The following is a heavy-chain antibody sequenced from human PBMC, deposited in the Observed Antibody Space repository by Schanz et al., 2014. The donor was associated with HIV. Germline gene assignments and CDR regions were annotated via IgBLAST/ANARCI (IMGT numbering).Heavy chain of an antibody. CDR3: ARDKSGITSFGVVNGYYYSMDL. CDR1: GFTFDSYG. D-gene: IGHD3-3*01. CDR2: ISYDGRNK. J-gene: IGHJ6*02. V-gene: IGHV3-30*03. Sequence: QVQLVESGGGVVQPGRSLRLSCAASGFTFDSYGIHWVRQAPGKGLEWVAVISYDGRNKYYADSVKGRFTISRDNSKNTVYLQAKSLRPEDAAVYYCARDKSGITSFGVVNGYYYSMDLWGLGTTVTVSS.